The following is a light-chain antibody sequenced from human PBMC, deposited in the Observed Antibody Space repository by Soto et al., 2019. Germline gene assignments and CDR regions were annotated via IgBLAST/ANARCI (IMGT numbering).Light chain of an antibody. V-gene: IGLV2-14*01. CDR3: SSQTGSATMV. J-gene: IGLJ2*01. CDR1: SSDVGAYNF. CDR2: EVS. Sequence: QSALTQPASVSGSPGQSITISCTGTSSDVGAYNFVSWYQQFPGKAPKLMIYEVSNRPSGVSDRFSGSKSGNTASLITSGLQAEDEADYYCSSQTGSATMVFGGGTKLTVL.